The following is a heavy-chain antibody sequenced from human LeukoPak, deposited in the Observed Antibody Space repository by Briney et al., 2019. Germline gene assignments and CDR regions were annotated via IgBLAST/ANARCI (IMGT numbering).Heavy chain of an antibody. Sequence: SETLSLTCDVSGYSIRSDNWWGWIRQPPGKGLEWIGYVYYSGSIYSNPSLKSRVTMSVDASRNQFSLKLTSVTPEDTAVYYCARKRSRITYFDDWGQGILVTVSS. J-gene: IGHJ4*02. V-gene: IGHV4-28*05. D-gene: IGHD2-2*01. CDR1: GYSIRSDNW. CDR3: ARKRSRITYFDD. CDR2: VYYSGSI.